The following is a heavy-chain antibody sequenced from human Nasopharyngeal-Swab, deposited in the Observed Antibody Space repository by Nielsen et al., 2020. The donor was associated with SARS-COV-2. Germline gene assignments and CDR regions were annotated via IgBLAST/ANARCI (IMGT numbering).Heavy chain of an antibody. CDR1: GYTFTSYG. CDR3: ARDRGRGVIITNPMYYFDY. D-gene: IGHD3-10*01. CDR2: ISAYNGNT. V-gene: IGHV1-18*01. Sequence: ASVKVSCKASGYTFTSYGISWVRQAPGQGLEWMGWISAYNGNTNYAQKLQGRVTMTRDTSTSTVYMELSSLRSEDTAVYYCARDRGRGVIITNPMYYFDYWGQETLVTVSS. J-gene: IGHJ4*02.